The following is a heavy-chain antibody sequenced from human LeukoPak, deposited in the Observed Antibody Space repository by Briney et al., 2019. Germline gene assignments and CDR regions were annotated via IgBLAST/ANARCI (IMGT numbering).Heavy chain of an antibody. CDR3: AKRPPASGWSAMDV. J-gene: IGHJ6*04. CDR2: ISGGAGTT. Sequence: GGSLRLSCTASGFTFSSCAMNWVRQAPGKGLEWVSTISGGAGTTYYADSVKGRFTISRDNSQNPLHLQMNNLRAEDSALYYCAKRPPASGWSAMDVWGKGTTVTVSS. D-gene: IGHD6-19*01. V-gene: IGHV3-23*01. CDR1: GFTFSSCA.